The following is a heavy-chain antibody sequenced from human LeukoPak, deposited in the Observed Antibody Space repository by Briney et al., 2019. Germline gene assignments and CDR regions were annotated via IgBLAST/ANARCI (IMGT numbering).Heavy chain of an antibody. CDR2: MNPNRGNT. J-gene: IGHJ4*02. CDR1: GYTFTSYD. CDR3: ARGRRRGYSGYDYWGNFDY. D-gene: IGHD5-12*01. V-gene: IGHV1-8*01. Sequence: ASVTVSCKASGYTFTSYDINWVRQAPGQGLEWMGWMNPNRGNTGYAQKFQGRVTMTRNTSISTAYMELSSLRSEDTAVYYCARGRRRGYSGYDYWGNFDYWGQGTLVTVS.